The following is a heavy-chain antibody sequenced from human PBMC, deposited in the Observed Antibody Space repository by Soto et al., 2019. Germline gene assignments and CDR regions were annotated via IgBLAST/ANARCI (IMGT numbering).Heavy chain of an antibody. V-gene: IGHV1-46*04. CDR3: ARDNSWDYRSGLIAWWLDP. CDR2: INPSGTST. CDR1: GYIFSSHY. D-gene: IGHD3-10*01. Sequence: GASVKVSCKASGYIFSSHYMHWVRQAPGQGLEWMGLINPSGTSTIYAQKLQGRITMTRDPSTSTDYMELSSLRSEDTAVYYCARDNSWDYRSGLIAWWLDPWG. J-gene: IGHJ5*02.